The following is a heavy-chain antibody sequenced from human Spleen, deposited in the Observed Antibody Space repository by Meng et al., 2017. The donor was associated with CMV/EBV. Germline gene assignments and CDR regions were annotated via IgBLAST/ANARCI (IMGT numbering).Heavy chain of an antibody. CDR3: ARDIRLSYSSTSLGLDV. V-gene: IGHV3-33*01. D-gene: IGHD2-2*01. Sequence: GGSLRLSCAASGFTFGHFGMHWVRQAPGKGLEWVATIWYDGTTKYFADSVRGRFTISRDNAKNSLYLQMNSLRAEDTAVYYCARDIRLSYSSTSLGLDVWGQGTTVTVSS. J-gene: IGHJ6*02. CDR2: IWYDGTTK. CDR1: GFTFGHFG.